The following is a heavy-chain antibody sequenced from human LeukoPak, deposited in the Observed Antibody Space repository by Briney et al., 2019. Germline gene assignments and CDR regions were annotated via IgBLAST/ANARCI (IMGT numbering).Heavy chain of an antibody. CDR1: GGSMSSYY. CDR3: ASHARLGYCSSTSCREVGGAYWYFDL. J-gene: IGHJ2*01. Sequence: SETLSLTCTVSGGSMSSYYWSWIRQPAGKGLEWIGRVYSSGSSNYNPSLESGVTMSLDTSKNQFSLKLSSVTAADTAVYYCASHARLGYCSSTSCREVGGAYWYFDLWGRGTLVTVSS. V-gene: IGHV4-4*07. CDR2: VYSSGSS. D-gene: IGHD2-2*01.